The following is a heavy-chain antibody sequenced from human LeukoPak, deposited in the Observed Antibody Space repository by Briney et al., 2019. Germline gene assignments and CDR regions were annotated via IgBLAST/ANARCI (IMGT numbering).Heavy chain of an antibody. V-gene: IGHV4-38-2*02. CDR2: FYHGGTT. CDR1: GYSITTSGSYY. Sequence: SETLSLTCTVSGYSITTSGSYYWAWIRQPPGKGLEWSGDFYHGGTTYYNASLKSRVTMSVDTSKNHFSLKLSSVTAADTAVYYCARERSGSYFPRRSWFDPWGQGTLVTVSS. J-gene: IGHJ5*02. CDR3: ARERSGSYFPRRSWFDP. D-gene: IGHD1-26*01.